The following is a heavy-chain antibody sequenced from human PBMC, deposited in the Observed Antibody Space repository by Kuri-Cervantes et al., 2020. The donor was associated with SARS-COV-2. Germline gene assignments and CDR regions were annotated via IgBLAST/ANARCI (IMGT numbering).Heavy chain of an antibody. D-gene: IGHD3-10*02. CDR2: MNPNSGNT. Sequence: ASVKVSCKASGYTFTSYDINWVRQATGQGLEWMGWMNPNSGNTGYAQKLQGRVTMTTDTSTSTAYMELRSLRSDDTAVYYCARCLFGELMADYWGQGTLVTVSS. V-gene: IGHV1-8*01. J-gene: IGHJ4*02. CDR3: ARCLFGELMADY. CDR1: GYTFTSYD.